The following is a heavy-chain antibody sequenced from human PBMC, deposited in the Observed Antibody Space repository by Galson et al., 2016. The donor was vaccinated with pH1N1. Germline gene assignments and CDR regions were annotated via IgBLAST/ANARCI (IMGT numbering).Heavy chain of an antibody. V-gene: IGHV4-38-2*01. CDR3: ARQRMGMDFDN. D-gene: IGHD7-27*01. Sequence: ETLSLTCDVSAYLISSCCYWGWIRQPPGKGLEWIGSIHYTGTTHFNPSLKSRVTMSADTSRNQFSLNLSSVTAADTALFYCARQRMGMDFDNWGQGTLVAVSS. CDR1: AYLISSCCY. J-gene: IGHJ4*02. CDR2: IHYTGTT.